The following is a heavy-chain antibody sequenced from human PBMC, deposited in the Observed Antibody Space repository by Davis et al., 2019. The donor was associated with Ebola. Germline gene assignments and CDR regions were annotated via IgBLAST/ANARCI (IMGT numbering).Heavy chain of an antibody. CDR1: GFTFSDYY. D-gene: IGHD3-16*01. V-gene: IGHV3-11*04. CDR3: ARGNDYVWGSIFDC. Sequence: GESLKISCAASGFTFSDYYMNWVRQAPGKGLEWVSYISSSGSTTYYADSVKGRFTISRDNAKNSLFLQMNSLRDEDTAVYYCARGNDYVWGSIFDCWGQGTLVTVSS. CDR2: ISSSGSTT. J-gene: IGHJ4*02.